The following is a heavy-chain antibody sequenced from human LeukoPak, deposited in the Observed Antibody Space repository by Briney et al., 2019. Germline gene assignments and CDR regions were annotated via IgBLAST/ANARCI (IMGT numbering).Heavy chain of an antibody. Sequence: SETLSLTCAVSTDSFSSHFWTWIRQPPGKGLEWIGYISYIGSTNYNLSLKSRVTISIDTSKNQFSLELSSVTAADTAVYYCARDLVTVTKGFDIWGQGTMVSVSS. V-gene: IGHV4-59*11. CDR2: ISYIGST. CDR1: TDSFSSHF. J-gene: IGHJ3*02. CDR3: ARDLVTVTKGFDI. D-gene: IGHD4-17*01.